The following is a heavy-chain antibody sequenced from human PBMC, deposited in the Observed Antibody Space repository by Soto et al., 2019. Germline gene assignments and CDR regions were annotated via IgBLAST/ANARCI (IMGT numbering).Heavy chain of an antibody. CDR2: INPNSGGT. V-gene: IGHV1-2*02. CDR1: GYTFTGYY. Sequence: GASLKVSCKASGYTFTGYYMHLVRQAPGQGIEWIGWINPNSGGTNYAQKFQGRVTMTRDTSISTAYMELSRLRPDAAAVDYCASGRVPAAFFGDLDYWGQGTLVTVS. J-gene: IGHJ4*02. CDR3: ASGRVPAAFFGDLDY. D-gene: IGHD2-2*01.